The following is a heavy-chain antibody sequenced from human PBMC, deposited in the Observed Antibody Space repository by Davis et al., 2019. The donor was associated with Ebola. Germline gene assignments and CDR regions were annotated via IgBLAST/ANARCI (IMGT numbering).Heavy chain of an antibody. Sequence: GESLKISCEASGFIFSSYSMTWVRQAPGTGLEWVASISSSGNNIYYGDSVKGRFTISRDNAKNSLYLELSSLRAEDTAVYYCARVSQTYGMDVWGQGTVVTVSS. CDR3: ARVSQTYGMDV. CDR1: GFIFSSYS. J-gene: IGHJ6*02. CDR2: ISSSGNNI. V-gene: IGHV3-21*04.